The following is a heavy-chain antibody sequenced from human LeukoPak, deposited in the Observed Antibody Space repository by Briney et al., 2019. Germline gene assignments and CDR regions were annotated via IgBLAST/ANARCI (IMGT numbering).Heavy chain of an antibody. CDR3: ARGSPLGYCSSTSCYSARKPIYYYMDV. V-gene: IGHV4-59*01. J-gene: IGHJ6*03. D-gene: IGHD2-2*01. Sequence: SETLSLTCTVSGGSISSYYWSWIRQPPGKGLEWIGYIYYSGSTNYNPSLKSRVTISVDTSKNQFSLKLSSVTAADTAVYYCARGSPLGYCSSTSCYSARKPIYYYMDVWGKGTTVTVSS. CDR2: IYYSGST. CDR1: GGSISSYY.